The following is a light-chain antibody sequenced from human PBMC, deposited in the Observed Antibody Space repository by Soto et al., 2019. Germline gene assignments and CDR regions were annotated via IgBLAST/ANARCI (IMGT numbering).Light chain of an antibody. V-gene: IGLV4-69*01. Sequence: QPVLTQSPSASASLGASVKLTCTLSSGHSNYAIAWHQQQPEKGPRYLMKVNIDGSHIRGDGIPDRFSGSGSGSERYLSISSLQSEDEADYYCQTWGTGVVFGGGTKVTVL. CDR2: VNIDGSH. CDR1: SGHSNYA. CDR3: QTWGTGVV. J-gene: IGLJ2*01.